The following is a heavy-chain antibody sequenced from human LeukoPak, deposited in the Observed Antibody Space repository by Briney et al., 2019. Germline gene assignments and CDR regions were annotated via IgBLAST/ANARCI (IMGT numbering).Heavy chain of an antibody. CDR3: VRGYYGSGAGGGWFDP. D-gene: IGHD3-10*01. CDR2: IKQDGSEK. Sequence: GGSLTLTCAASGFIFSSNWLSWVRQAPGKGLEGVGNIKQDGSEKYYVDSVKGRFAISRDNAKHSLYLQMNSLRAEDTAVYYCVRGYYGSGAGGGWFDPWGQGTLVPLS. V-gene: IGHV3-7*01. J-gene: IGHJ5*02. CDR1: GFIFSSNW.